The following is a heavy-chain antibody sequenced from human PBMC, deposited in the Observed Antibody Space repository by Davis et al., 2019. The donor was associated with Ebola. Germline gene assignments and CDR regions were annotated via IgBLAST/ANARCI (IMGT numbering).Heavy chain of an antibody. Sequence: GEYLMIYCAASGFTFSDFLMSWLRQAPGKGLEWVSSISGTAGVTFYADSVKVRFTISRDNSKNTLYLQMSSLRAEDTAVYYCAKDGWGVVPPAIFFYFWGQGSLVTVSS. CDR1: GFTFSDFL. CDR2: ISGTAGVT. J-gene: IGHJ4*02. D-gene: IGHD2-2*02. V-gene: IGHV3-23*01. CDR3: AKDGWGVVPPAIFFYF.